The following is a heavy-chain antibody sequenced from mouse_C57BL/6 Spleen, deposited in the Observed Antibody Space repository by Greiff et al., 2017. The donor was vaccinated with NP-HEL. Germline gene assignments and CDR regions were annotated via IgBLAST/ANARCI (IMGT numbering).Heavy chain of an antibody. Sequence: EVQLQQSGAELVRPGASVKLSCTASGFNIIDYYMHWVKQRPEQGLEWIGRIDPEDGDTEYAPKFKGKATMTADTSSNTAYLQLSSLTSEDTAVYCCTGCYYGSGYAMDYWGQGTSVTVSS. J-gene: IGHJ4*01. CDR2: IDPEDGDT. CDR1: GFNIIDYY. CDR3: TGCYYGSGYAMDY. V-gene: IGHV14-1*01. D-gene: IGHD1-1*01.